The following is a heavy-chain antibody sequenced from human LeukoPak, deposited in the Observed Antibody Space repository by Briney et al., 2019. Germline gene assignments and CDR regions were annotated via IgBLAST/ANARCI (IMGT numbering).Heavy chain of an antibody. V-gene: IGHV4-31*03. Sequence: SETLSLTCTVSGVSISSGGYYWSWIRQHPGKGLEWIGYIYYSGSTYYNPSLKSRVTISVDTSKNQFSLKLSSVTAADTAVYYCARSEVVITTNWFDPWGQGTLVTVSS. CDR3: ARSEVVITTNWFDP. CDR2: IYYSGST. J-gene: IGHJ5*02. CDR1: GVSISSGGYY. D-gene: IGHD3-22*01.